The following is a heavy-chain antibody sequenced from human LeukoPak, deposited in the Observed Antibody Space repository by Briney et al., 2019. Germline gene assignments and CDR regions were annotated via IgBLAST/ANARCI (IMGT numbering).Heavy chain of an antibody. Sequence: SETLSLTCTVSCGSISIYYWSWIWQPPGKGLEWIVYIYYSGSTNYNPSLKSRVTISVDTSKNQFSPKLSSVTAADTAVYHCAREAMYSYGNNFDYWGQGTLVTVSS. J-gene: IGHJ4*02. CDR2: IYYSGST. V-gene: IGHV4-59*01. D-gene: IGHD5-18*01. CDR3: AREAMYSYGNNFDY. CDR1: CGSISIYY.